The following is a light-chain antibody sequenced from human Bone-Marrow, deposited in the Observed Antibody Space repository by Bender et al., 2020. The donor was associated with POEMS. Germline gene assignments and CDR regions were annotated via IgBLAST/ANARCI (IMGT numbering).Light chain of an antibody. CDR2: GNT. Sequence: QSVLTQPPSVSGAPGQRVTISCTGSSSNIGAGYDVHWYQQLPGTAPKLLIYGNTNRPSGVPDRFSGSKSGTSGSLAITGLQAEDEADYYCQSYDTGVRIFGGETKLTVL. CDR1: SSNIGAGYD. CDR3: QSYDTGVRI. J-gene: IGLJ2*01. V-gene: IGLV1-40*01.